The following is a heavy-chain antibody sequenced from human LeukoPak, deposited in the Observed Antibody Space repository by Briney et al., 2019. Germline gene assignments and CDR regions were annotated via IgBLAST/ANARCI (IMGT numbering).Heavy chain of an antibody. V-gene: IGHV1-18*01. D-gene: IGHD2-2*01. CDR3: ARVDIVVVPAAMGWRDYYYYYMDV. Sequence: GASVKVSCKASGYTFTSYGISWVRQAPGQGLEWMGWISAYNGNTNYAQKPQGRVTMTTDTSTSTAYMELRSLRSDDTAVYYCARVDIVVVPAAMGWRDYYYYYMDVWGKGTTVTVSS. CDR1: GYTFTSYG. J-gene: IGHJ6*03. CDR2: ISAYNGNT.